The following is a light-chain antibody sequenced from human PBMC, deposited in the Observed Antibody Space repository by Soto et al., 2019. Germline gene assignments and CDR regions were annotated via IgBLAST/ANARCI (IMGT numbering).Light chain of an antibody. J-gene: IGKJ2*01. CDR1: QSVSSSR. CDR3: QQYGSSSMYT. V-gene: IGKV3-20*01. CDR2: GAS. Sequence: EIVLTQSPGTLSLSPGERVTLSCGASQSVSSSRLAWYHQKPGQAPRLLIYGASNRALGIPDRFTGSGSGTDFTLTLSKLEPGGFAVFYCQQYGSSSMYTFGEGTKLEIK.